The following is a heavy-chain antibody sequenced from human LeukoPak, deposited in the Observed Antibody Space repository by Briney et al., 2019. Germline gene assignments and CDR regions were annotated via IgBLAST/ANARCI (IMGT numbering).Heavy chain of an antibody. CDR1: GFTFSRYG. V-gene: IGHV3-48*02. CDR2: ISSSSGTI. J-gene: IGHJ4*02. D-gene: IGHD6-13*01. CDR3: ARGSSSWGKGDY. Sequence: GGSLRLSCAASGFTFSRYGMNWVRQAPGKGLEWVSYISSSSGTIYYADSVKGRFTISRDNAKNSLYLQMSSLRDEDTAVYYCARGSSSWGKGDYWGQGTLVTVSS.